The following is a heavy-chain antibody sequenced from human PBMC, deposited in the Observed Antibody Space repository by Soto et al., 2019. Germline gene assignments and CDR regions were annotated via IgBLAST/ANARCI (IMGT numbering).Heavy chain of an antibody. CDR2: INPNSGGT. D-gene: IGHD5-18*01. V-gene: IGHV1-2*04. CDR3: ARAYSYGYTDAFDI. Sequence: ASVKVSCKASGYTFTGYYMHWVRQAPGQGLEWMGWINPNSGGTNYAQKFQGWVTMTRDTSISTAYMELSRLRSDDTAVYYCARAYSYGYTDAFDIWGQGTMVTVSS. J-gene: IGHJ3*02. CDR1: GYTFTGYY.